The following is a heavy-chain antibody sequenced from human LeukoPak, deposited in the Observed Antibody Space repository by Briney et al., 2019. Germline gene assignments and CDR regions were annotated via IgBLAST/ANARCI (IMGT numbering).Heavy chain of an antibody. Sequence: GGSLRLSCAASGFTFSSSWMSWVRQAPGKGLEWVANIKQDGDEKYYVDSVKGRFTISRDNAKNSLYLQMNSLRAEDTAVYYCARDSMGSGYYPDYWGQGTLVTVSS. CDR1: GFTFSSSW. D-gene: IGHD3-22*01. CDR3: ARDSMGSGYYPDY. CDR2: IKQDGDEK. J-gene: IGHJ4*02. V-gene: IGHV3-7*01.